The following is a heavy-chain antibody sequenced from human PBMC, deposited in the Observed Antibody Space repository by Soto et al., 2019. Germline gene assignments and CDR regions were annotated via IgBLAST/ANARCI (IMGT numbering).Heavy chain of an antibody. CDR1: GYTNTSYG. CDR2: ISAYNGNT. CDR3: ATEVYGSGSYLVY. J-gene: IGHJ4*02. Sequence: ALVKVSCKASGYTNTSYGVIWVRQAPGQGLEWMGWISAYNGNTNYAQKFQGRGTMTEDTSTDTAYMELSSLRSEDTAVYCCATEVYGSGSYLVYWGQGTLVTVSS. V-gene: IGHV1-18*01. D-gene: IGHD3-10*01.